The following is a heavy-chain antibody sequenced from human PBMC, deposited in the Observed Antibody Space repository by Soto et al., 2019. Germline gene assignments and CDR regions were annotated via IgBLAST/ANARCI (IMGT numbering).Heavy chain of an antibody. CDR3: ARSIAARRVGYYYYYMDV. Sequence: SETLSLTCAVYGGSFSGYYWSWIRQPPGKGLEWIGEINHSGSTNYNPSLKSRVTISVDTSKNQFSLKLSSVTAADTAVYYCARSIAARRVGYYYYYMDVWGKGTTVTVSS. J-gene: IGHJ6*03. CDR1: GGSFSGYY. CDR2: INHSGST. V-gene: IGHV4-34*01. D-gene: IGHD6-6*01.